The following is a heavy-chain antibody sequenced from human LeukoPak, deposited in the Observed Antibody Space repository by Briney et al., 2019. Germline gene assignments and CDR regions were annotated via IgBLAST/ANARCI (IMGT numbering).Heavy chain of an antibody. CDR1: GYTFSSYG. J-gene: IGHJ4*02. Sequence: ASVKVSFKASGYTFSSYGISWVRQAPGQGLEWLGWISAYNGETNYAQRLQGRVTMTTDTSTRTAHMELRSLRSDDTAVYYCARDVQLNSGSYGGYWGQGTLVTVSS. CDR2: ISAYNGET. V-gene: IGHV1-18*04. CDR3: ARDVQLNSGSYGGY. D-gene: IGHD1-26*01.